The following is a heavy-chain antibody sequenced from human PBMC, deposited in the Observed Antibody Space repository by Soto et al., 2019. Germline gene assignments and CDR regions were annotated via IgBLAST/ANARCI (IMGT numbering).Heavy chain of an antibody. V-gene: IGHV3-30*18. CDR1: GFTFSIYG. Sequence: GGSLRLSCAASGFTFSIYGMHWVRHAPGKGLEWVAVISYDGSNKYYADSVKGRFTISRDNSKNTLYLQMNSLRAEDTAVYYCAKESGDYVHYYYYGMDVWGQGTTVTVSS. CDR2: ISYDGSNK. CDR3: AKESGDYVHYYYYGMDV. D-gene: IGHD4-17*01. J-gene: IGHJ6*02.